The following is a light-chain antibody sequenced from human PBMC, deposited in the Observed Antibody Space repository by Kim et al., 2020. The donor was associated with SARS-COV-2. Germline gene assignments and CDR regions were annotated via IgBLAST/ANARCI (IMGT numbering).Light chain of an antibody. V-gene: IGKV3-15*01. Sequence: LSAAPGERVTLSCRASQSVSSSLAWYQQKPGQGPRVLIYAASTRVTGIPARFSGSGSGTEFTLTISSLQSEDFAIYYCQQYKDWYTFGQGTKLEI. J-gene: IGKJ2*01. CDR1: QSVSSS. CDR2: AAS. CDR3: QQYKDWYT.